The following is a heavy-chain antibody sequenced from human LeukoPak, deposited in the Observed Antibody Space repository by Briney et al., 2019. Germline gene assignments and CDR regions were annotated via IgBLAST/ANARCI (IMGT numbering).Heavy chain of an antibody. D-gene: IGHD3-10*01. CDR1: GYTFTSYG. V-gene: IGHV1-2*02. CDR3: TRGQVRGVTLAPLDY. J-gene: IGHJ4*02. Sequence: GASVKVSCKASGYTFTSYGISWVRQAPGQGLEWMGWINPNSGGTNYAQKFQGRVTMTRDTSISTAYMELSRLRSDDTAVYYCTRGQVRGVTLAPLDYWGQGTLVTVSS. CDR2: INPNSGGT.